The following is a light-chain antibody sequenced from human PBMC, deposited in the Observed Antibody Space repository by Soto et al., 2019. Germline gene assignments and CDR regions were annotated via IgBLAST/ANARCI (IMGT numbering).Light chain of an antibody. J-gene: IGLJ2*01. CDR1: SSDVGGYNY. CDR3: SSHAGSINLI. Sequence: QSVLTQPPSASGSPGQSVTISCTGTSSDVGGYNYVSWYQQHPGKAPKLMIYEVNKRPSGVPDRFSGSKSGNTASLTVSGLQAEDEADYYCSSHAGSINLIFGGGTKLTVL. CDR2: EVN. V-gene: IGLV2-8*01.